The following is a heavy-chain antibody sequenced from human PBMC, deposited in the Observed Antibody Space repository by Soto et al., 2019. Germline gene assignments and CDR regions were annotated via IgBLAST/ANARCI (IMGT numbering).Heavy chain of an antibody. CDR3: AFSSDGGMGQQLGYYYGMDV. CDR1: GDSVSSNSAA. V-gene: IGHV6-1*01. J-gene: IGHJ6*02. D-gene: IGHD6-13*01. Sequence: PSQTLSLTCAISGDSVSSNSAAWNWIRQSPSRGLEWLGRTYYRSKWYNDYAVSVKSRITINPDTSKNQISLQLNSVTPEDTAVYYCAFSSDGGMGQQLGYYYGMDVWGQGTTVTVSS. CDR2: TYYRSKWYN.